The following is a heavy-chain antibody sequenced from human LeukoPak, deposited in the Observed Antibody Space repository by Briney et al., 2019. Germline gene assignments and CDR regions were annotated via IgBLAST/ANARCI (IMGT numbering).Heavy chain of an antibody. V-gene: IGHV1-2*02. Sequence: GASVKVSCKSSGYTFTDYYMYWVRQAPGQGLEWMGWINPNSGGTNYAQKFQGRVTMTRDTSISTVYMALSRLRSDDTAVYYCARTFSGTPMVTLDYWGQGTLVTVSS. CDR2: INPNSGGT. CDR3: ARTFSGTPMVTLDY. CDR1: GYTFTDYY. D-gene: IGHD5-18*01. J-gene: IGHJ4*02.